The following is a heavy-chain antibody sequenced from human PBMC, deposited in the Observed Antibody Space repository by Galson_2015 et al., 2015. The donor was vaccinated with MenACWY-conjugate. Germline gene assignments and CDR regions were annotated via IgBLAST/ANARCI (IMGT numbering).Heavy chain of an antibody. V-gene: IGHV3-21*01. J-gene: IGHJ6*02. CDR1: GFTFSSYS. CDR3: ARNWGYYYYGMDV. D-gene: IGHD7-27*01. CDR2: ISSSSSYI. Sequence: SLRLSCAASGFTFSSYSMNWVRQAPGKGLEWVSSISSSSSYIYYADSVKGRFTISRDNAKNSLYLQMNSLRAEDTAVYYCARNWGYYYYGMDVWGQGTTATVSS.